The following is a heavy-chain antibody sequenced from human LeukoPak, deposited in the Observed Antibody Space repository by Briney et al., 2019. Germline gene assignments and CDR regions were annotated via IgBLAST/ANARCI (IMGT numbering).Heavy chain of an antibody. V-gene: IGHV3-23*01. CDR2: ISGSGGST. CDR3: AKDGYDSSGYPPYYFDY. D-gene: IGHD3-22*01. CDR1: RFTFSSYA. Sequence: GGSLRLSCTASRFTFSSYAMSWVRQAPGKGLEWVSAISGSGGSTYYADSVKGRFTISRDNSKNTLYLQMNSLRAEDTAVYYCAKDGYDSSGYPPYYFDYWGQGTLVTVSS. J-gene: IGHJ4*02.